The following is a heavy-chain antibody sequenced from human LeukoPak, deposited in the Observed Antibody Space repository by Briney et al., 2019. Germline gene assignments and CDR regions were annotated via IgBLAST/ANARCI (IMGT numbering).Heavy chain of an antibody. J-gene: IGHJ4*02. Sequence: SVKVSCKASGYTFTSYGISWVRQAPGQGLEWMGGIIPIFDTTNYAQKFQGRVTITADESTSTAYMELSSLRSEDTAVYYCARVDWNYPYVFDYWGQGTLVTVSS. V-gene: IGHV1-69*13. D-gene: IGHD1-7*01. CDR3: ARVDWNYPYVFDY. CDR1: GYTFTSYG. CDR2: IIPIFDTT.